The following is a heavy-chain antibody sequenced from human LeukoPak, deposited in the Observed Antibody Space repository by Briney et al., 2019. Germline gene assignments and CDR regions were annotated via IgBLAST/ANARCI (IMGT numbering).Heavy chain of an antibody. V-gene: IGHV3-23*01. CDR3: AKDISYYDSSGPFDY. Sequence: GGSLRLSCAASGFTFSSYGMSWVRQAPGKGLEWVSAISGSGGSTYYADSVKGRFTISRDNSKNTLYLQMNSLRAEDTAVYYCAKDISYYDSSGPFDYWGQGTLVTVSS. CDR1: GFTFSSYG. D-gene: IGHD3-22*01. J-gene: IGHJ4*02. CDR2: ISGSGGST.